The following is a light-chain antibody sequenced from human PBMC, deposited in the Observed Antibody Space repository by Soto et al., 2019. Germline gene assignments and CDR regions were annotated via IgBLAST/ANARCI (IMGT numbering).Light chain of an antibody. J-gene: IGLJ3*02. CDR2: DVT. Sequence: QSVLTQPASVSGSPGQTITISCTGPSSDVGGYTSVSWYQQHPGKAPKRLIYDVTYRPSGVSTRFSGSKSGNTASLTISGLQDEDEADYYCSSFTSSILVFGGGTKLTVL. CDR3: SSFTSSILV. V-gene: IGLV2-14*01. CDR1: SSDVGGYTS.